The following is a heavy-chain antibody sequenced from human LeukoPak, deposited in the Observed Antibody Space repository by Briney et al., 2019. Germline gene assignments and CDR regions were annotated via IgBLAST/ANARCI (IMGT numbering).Heavy chain of an antibody. CDR2: INTNTGSP. Sequence: GASVKVSCKASGYTFTSYAMNWVRQAPGQGLEWMGWINTNTGSPTYAQGFTGRFVFSLDTSVSTAYLQISSLKAEDTAVYYCAGKIAWWALDIWGQGTMVTVSS. CDR3: AGKIAWWALDI. CDR1: GYTFTSYA. V-gene: IGHV7-4-1*02. J-gene: IGHJ3*02. D-gene: IGHD2-8*02.